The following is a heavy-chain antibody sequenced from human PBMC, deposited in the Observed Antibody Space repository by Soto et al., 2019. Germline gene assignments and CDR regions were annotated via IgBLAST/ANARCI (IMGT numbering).Heavy chain of an antibody. V-gene: IGHV3-21*01. CDR2: ISSSSSYI. CDR1: GFTFSSYS. CDR3: ARDNGPYSGYEPGDY. D-gene: IGHD5-12*01. J-gene: IGHJ4*02. Sequence: EVQLVESGGGLVKPGGSLRLSCAASGFTFSSYSMNWVRQAPGKGLEWVLSISSSSSYIYYADSVKGRFTISRDNAKNSLYLQMNSLRAEDTAVYYCARDNGPYSGYEPGDYWGQGTLVTVSS.